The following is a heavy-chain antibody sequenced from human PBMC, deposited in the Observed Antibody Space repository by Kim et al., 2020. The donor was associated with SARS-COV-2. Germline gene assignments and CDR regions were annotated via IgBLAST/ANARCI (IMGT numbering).Heavy chain of an antibody. D-gene: IGHD3-22*01. Sequence: GGSLRLSCAASGFTFSSYAMHWVRQAPGKGLEWVAVISYDGSNKYYADSVKGRFTISRDNSKNTLYLQMNSLRAEDTAVYYCARDKYYYDTVGYFQHWGQGTLVTVSS. CDR2: ISYDGSNK. CDR1: GFTFSSYA. J-gene: IGHJ1*01. CDR3: ARDKYYYDTVGYFQH. V-gene: IGHV3-30-3*01.